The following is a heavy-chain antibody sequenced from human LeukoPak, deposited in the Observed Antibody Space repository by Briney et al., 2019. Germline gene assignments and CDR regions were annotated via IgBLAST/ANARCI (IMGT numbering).Heavy chain of an antibody. V-gene: IGHV3-30-3*01. CDR3: ARGSVTTVTTGVDY. J-gene: IGHJ4*02. Sequence: GGSLRLSCVASGFTFSSYAMHWVRQAPGKGLEWLAVISYDGSNKNFADPVKGRLTISRDNSKNTLYLQMNSLRAEDTAMYHCARGSVTTVTTGVDYWGQGTLVTVSS. CDR1: GFTFSSYA. D-gene: IGHD4-17*01. CDR2: ISYDGSNK.